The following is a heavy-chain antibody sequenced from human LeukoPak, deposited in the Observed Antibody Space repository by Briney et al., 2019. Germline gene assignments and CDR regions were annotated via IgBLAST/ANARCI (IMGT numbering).Heavy chain of an antibody. V-gene: IGHV6-1*01. CDR3: ARDVGSGWSSFDY. CDR2: TYYRSGWND. D-gene: IGHD6-19*01. J-gene: IGHJ4*02. CDR1: GDSVSSDSAA. Sequence: SQTLSLTCAISGDSVSSDSAAWNWIRQSPSRGLEWLGRTYYRSGWNDDYAVSVKSRITINPDTSKNQFSLQLNSVTPEDTAVYYCARDVGSGWSSFDYWGQGTLVTVSS.